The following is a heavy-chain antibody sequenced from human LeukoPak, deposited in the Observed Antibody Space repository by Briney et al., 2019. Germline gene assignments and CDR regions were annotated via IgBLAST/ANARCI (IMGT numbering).Heavy chain of an antibody. D-gene: IGHD3-10*01. CDR2: ISYDGSNK. V-gene: IGHV3-30*18. CDR1: GFTFSSYG. CDR3: AKDGDYGSGSYYYGMDV. Sequence: GGSLRLSCAASGFTFSSYGMHWVRQAPGKGLEWVAVISYDGSNKYYADSVKGRFTISRDNYKNTLYLQMNSLRAEDTAVYYCAKDGDYGSGSYYYGMDVWGKGTTVTVSS. J-gene: IGHJ6*04.